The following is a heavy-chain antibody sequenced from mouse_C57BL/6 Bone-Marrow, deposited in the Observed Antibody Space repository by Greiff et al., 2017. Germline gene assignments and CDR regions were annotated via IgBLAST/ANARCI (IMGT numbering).Heavy chain of an antibody. CDR3: ASHWGSYYGSSYERYFDF. CDR2: ITSGGSYT. D-gene: IGHD1-1*01. Sequence: EVQRVESGGDLLKPGGSLKLSCAASGFTFSSYGMSWVRQTPDQRLEWVATITSGGSYTNYQDSVKGRSPFTRDNANTTLYLHMHSLKSEDTAMYYCASHWGSYYGSSYERYFDFWGTGTTVTVAS. V-gene: IGHV5-6*01. CDR1: GFTFSSYG. J-gene: IGHJ1*03.